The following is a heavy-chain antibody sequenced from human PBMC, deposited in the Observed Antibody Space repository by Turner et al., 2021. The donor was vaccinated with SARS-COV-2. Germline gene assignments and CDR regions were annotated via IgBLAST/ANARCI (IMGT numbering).Heavy chain of an antibody. J-gene: IGHJ5*02. CDR3: ARETVNNWVDP. V-gene: IGHV4-59*01. D-gene: IGHD2-21*02. CDR1: GGSISSYY. CDR2: IYYRGST. Sequence: QVQLQESGPGLVKPSETLSLTCTVSGGSISSYYWSWIRQPPGKRLEWIGYIYYRGSTNYNPSLKSRVTISVDTSKNQFSLNLTSVTAADTAIYYCARETVNNWVDPWGQGTLVTVSS.